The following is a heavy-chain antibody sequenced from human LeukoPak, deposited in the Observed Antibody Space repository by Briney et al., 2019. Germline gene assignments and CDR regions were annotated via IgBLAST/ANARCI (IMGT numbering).Heavy chain of an antibody. Sequence: QPGGSLRLSCAASGFTVSSNYMSWVRQAPGKGLEWVANIKQDGSEKYYVDSVKGRFTISRDNAKNSLYLQMNSLRAEDTAVYYCARGRGDFDYWGQGTLVTVSS. V-gene: IGHV3-7*01. CDR2: IKQDGSEK. CDR1: GFTVSSNY. D-gene: IGHD1-26*01. CDR3: ARGRGDFDY. J-gene: IGHJ4*02.